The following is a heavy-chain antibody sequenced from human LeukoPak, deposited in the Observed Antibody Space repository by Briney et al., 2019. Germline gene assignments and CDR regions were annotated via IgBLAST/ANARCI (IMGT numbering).Heavy chain of an antibody. Sequence: ASVKVSCKASGYTFTGYYMHWARQAPGQGLEWMGWINPNSGGTNYAQKFQGRVTMTRDTSISTAYMELSRLRSDDTAVYYCARPGTGYSYGLFDYWGQGTLVTVSS. V-gene: IGHV1-2*02. CDR1: GYTFTGYY. J-gene: IGHJ4*02. CDR2: INPNSGGT. D-gene: IGHD5-18*01. CDR3: ARPGTGYSYGLFDY.